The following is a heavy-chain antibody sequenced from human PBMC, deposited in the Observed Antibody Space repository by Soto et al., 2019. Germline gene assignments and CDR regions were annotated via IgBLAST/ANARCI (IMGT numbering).Heavy chain of an antibody. J-gene: IGHJ6*02. CDR3: ARVFGGVLRFLEWLTHYGMDV. Sequence: ASVKVSCKASGYTFTSYGISWVRQAPGQGLEWMGWISAYNGNTNYAQKLQGRVTMTTDTSTSTAYMELRSLRSDDTAVYYCARVFGGVLRFLEWLTHYGMDVWGQGTTVTVSS. CDR2: ISAYNGNT. D-gene: IGHD3-3*01. V-gene: IGHV1-18*01. CDR1: GYTFTSYG.